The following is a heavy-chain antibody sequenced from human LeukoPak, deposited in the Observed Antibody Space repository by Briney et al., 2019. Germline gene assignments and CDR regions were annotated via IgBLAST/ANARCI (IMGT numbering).Heavy chain of an antibody. V-gene: IGHV1-69*13. Sequence: GASVKVSCKASGGTFSNYAISWVRQAPGQGLEWMGGIIPIFGTANYAQKFQGRVTITADESTSTAYMELSSLRSEDTAVYYCARAVRGVPPYYYYYYMDVWGKGTTVTISS. J-gene: IGHJ6*03. CDR2: IIPIFGTA. CDR3: ARAVRGVPPYYYYYYMDV. D-gene: IGHD3-10*01. CDR1: GGTFSNYA.